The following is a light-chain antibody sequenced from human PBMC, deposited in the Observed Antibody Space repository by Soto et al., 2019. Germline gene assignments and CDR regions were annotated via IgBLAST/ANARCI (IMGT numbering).Light chain of an antibody. V-gene: IGKV3-20*01. CDR2: GAS. CDR1: QSVTTS. J-gene: IGKJ5*01. CDR3: QHYHSGHRIA. Sequence: EIVLTQSRATLSLSSGARATLSCRASQSVTTSLAWYQQKTGQPPRLLISGASRRATGIPDRFSGSGSETDFTLTINRLEPEDFALYYCQHYHSGHRIAFGQGTRLEIK.